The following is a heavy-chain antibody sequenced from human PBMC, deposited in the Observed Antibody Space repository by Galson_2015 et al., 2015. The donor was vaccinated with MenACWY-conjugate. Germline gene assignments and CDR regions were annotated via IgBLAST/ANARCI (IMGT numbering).Heavy chain of an antibody. CDR2: ISRSSSTI. Sequence: SLRLSCAASGFTFSSYSMNWVRQAPGKGLEWISYISRSSSTIYYADSVKGRFTISRDNAKNSLYLQMNSLRVEDTAVYFCAAWAGGSDWLGPFDYWGQGTLVSVSS. V-gene: IGHV3-48*04. D-gene: IGHD3-9*01. CDR3: AAWAGGSDWLGPFDY. CDR1: GFTFSSYS. J-gene: IGHJ4*02.